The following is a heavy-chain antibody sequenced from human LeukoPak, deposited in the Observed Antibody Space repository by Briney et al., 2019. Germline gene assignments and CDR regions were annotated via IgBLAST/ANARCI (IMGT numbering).Heavy chain of an antibody. Sequence: SVKVSCKAPGGTFSSYAISWVRQAPGQGLEWMGGIIPIFGTANYAQKFQGRVTITADESTSTAYMELSSLRSEDTAVYYCARERYTAMVTPPFALDYWGQGTLVTVSS. CDR2: IIPIFGTA. V-gene: IGHV1-69*13. CDR3: ARERYTAMVTPPFALDY. CDR1: GGTFSSYA. J-gene: IGHJ4*02. D-gene: IGHD5-18*01.